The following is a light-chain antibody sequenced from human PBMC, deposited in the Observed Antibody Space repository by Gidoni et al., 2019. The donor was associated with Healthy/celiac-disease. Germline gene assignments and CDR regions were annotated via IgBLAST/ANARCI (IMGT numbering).Light chain of an antibody. J-gene: IGKJ5*01. CDR2: AAS. Sequence: DIQMTQSPSSLSASVGDRVTITCRSSQGISNYLAWYQQKPGKVPKLLIYAASTLQSGVPSRCSGSGSGEDFTLTISSLQPEDVATYYCQKYNSAPPTFGQGTRLEIK. V-gene: IGKV1-27*01. CDR1: QGISNY. CDR3: QKYNSAPPT.